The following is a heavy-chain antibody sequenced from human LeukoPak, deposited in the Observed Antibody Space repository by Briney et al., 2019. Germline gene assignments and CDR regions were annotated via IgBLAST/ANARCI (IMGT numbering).Heavy chain of an antibody. Sequence: ASVKVSCKASGHTFGSHSLNWVRQAPGQGPEWMGWIHTKTGNPTYAQDFTGRFVFSLDTSVKTAYLQITSLKPEDSGVYYCVTMVVDDYFYGLDVWGQGTTVIVSS. CDR2: IHTKTGNP. D-gene: IGHD2-8*01. V-gene: IGHV7-4-1*02. CDR1: GHTFGSHS. J-gene: IGHJ6*02. CDR3: VTMVVDDYFYGLDV.